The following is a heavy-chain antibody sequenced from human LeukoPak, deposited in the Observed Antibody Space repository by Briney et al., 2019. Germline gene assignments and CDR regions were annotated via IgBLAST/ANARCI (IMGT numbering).Heavy chain of an antibody. CDR2: INPSGGST. D-gene: IGHD3-3*01. Sequence: ASVKVSCKASGYTFTSYYMHWVRQAPGQGLEWMGIINPSGGSTSYAQKFQGRVTMTRDTSTSTVYMELRSLRSDDTAVYYCAATQYDFWSGYPNWFDPWGQGTLVTVSS. V-gene: IGHV1-46*01. J-gene: IGHJ5*02. CDR1: GYTFTSYY. CDR3: AATQYDFWSGYPNWFDP.